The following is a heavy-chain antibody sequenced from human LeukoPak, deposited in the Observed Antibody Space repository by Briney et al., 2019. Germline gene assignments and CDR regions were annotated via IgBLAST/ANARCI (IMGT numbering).Heavy chain of an antibody. CDR2: INHSAST. CDR3: ARAYYYGSGSYDY. V-gene: IGHV4-34*01. D-gene: IGHD3-10*01. Sequence: PSETLSLTCAVYGGSFSGYYWSWIRQPPGKGLEWIGEINHSASTNYNPSLKSRVTISVDTSKNQFSLKLSSVTAADTAVYYCARAYYYGSGSYDYWGQGTLVTVSS. CDR1: GGSFSGYY. J-gene: IGHJ4*02.